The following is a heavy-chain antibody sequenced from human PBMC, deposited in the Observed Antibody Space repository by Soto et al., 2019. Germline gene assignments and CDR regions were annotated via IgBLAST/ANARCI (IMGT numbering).Heavy chain of an antibody. V-gene: IGHV1-46*01. J-gene: IGHJ5*02. CDR1: GYTFTSYY. CDR2: INPSGGST. CDR3: ARDREDIAVGGWFDP. Sequence: QVQLVQSGAEVKKPGASVKVSCKASGYTFTSYYMHWVRQAPGQGLEWMGIINPSGGSTSYAQKFHGRVTMTRDTSTSTVYMELSSLRSEDTAVYYCARDREDIAVGGWFDPWGQGTLVTVSS. D-gene: IGHD2-21*01.